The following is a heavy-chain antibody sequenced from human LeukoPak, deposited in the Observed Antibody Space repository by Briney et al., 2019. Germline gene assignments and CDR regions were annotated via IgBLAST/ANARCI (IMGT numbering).Heavy chain of an antibody. V-gene: IGHV3-43*02. D-gene: IGHD3-10*01. Sequence: QPGGSLRLSCAASGFTFDTYAMYWVRQAPGKGLEWVSLISGNGGSTYYADPVKGRFTISRDNSKNSLSLQMNSLRTEDTALYYCVKGVPYGSGSYYNPNYYYYMDVWGKGTTVTVSS. J-gene: IGHJ6*03. CDR1: GFTFDTYA. CDR2: ISGNGGST. CDR3: VKGVPYGSGSYYNPNYYYYMDV.